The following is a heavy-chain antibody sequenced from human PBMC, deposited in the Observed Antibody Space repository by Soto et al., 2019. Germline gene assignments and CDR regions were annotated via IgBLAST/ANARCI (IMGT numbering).Heavy chain of an antibody. CDR2: INAGNGNT. D-gene: IGHD1-26*01. Sequence: QVQLVQSGAEVKEPGASVTVSCKASGYTLTTYAMHWVRQAPGQRLEWMGWINAGNGNTKYSQKFQGRVTITRDTSASTAYMELSSLRSEDTAMYYCARVLVGATTALDYWGQGTLVTVSS. CDR1: GYTLTTYA. V-gene: IGHV1-3*01. CDR3: ARVLVGATTALDY. J-gene: IGHJ4*02.